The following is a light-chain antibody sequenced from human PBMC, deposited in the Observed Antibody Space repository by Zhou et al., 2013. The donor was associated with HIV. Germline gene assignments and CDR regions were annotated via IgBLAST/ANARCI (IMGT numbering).Light chain of an antibody. CDR3: QQLNSYPRRT. CDR1: QGISSY. CDR2: AAS. V-gene: IGKV1-9*01. J-gene: IGKJ1*01. Sequence: DIQMTQSPFSLSASVGDRVTITCRASQGISSYLAWYQQKPGKAPKLLIYAASTLQSGVPSRFSGSGSGTEFTLTISSLQPEDFATYYCQQLNSYPRRTFGQGTKVRKSN.